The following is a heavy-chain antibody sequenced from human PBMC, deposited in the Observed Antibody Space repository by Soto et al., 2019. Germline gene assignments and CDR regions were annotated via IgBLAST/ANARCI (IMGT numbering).Heavy chain of an antibody. J-gene: IGHJ4*02. Sequence: EVQLVESGGGLVQPGGSLRLSCADSGFSSSPFWMTWVRQAPGKGLEWVALIKQDGSEELYVDSVKGRFTISRDNAKNSVYLQMDRLRVEDTAVYLCNGGSGWLQTDWGQGTLVTVSS. D-gene: IGHD6-19*01. CDR2: IKQDGSEE. V-gene: IGHV3-7*01. CDR3: NGGSGWLQTD. CDR1: GFSSSPFW.